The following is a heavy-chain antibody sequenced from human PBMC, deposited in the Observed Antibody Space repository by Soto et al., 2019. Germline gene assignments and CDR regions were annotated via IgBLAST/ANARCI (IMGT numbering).Heavy chain of an antibody. V-gene: IGHV4-59*01. CDR1: GDSIRSYY. J-gene: IGHJ4*02. CDR3: ARCFSGNYPSSPEEQYYFDS. CDR2: IYYSEYT. Sequence: SETLSLTCTVSGDSIRSYYWSWIRQPPGKGLEWIGYIYYSEYTSYNPSLKSRVTISVDTSKNQFSLKLNSVTAADTAVYYCARCFSGNYPSSPEEQYYFDSWGQGTLVTVSS. D-gene: IGHD1-26*01.